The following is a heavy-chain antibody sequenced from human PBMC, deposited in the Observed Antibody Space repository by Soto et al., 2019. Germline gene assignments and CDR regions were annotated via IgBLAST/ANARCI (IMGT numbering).Heavy chain of an antibody. J-gene: IGHJ4*02. D-gene: IGHD3-22*01. V-gene: IGHV3-21*01. Sequence: EVHLVESGGGLVKPGGSLTLSCAASGFTFNTYTINWVRQAPGKGLEWVSSISDSSTYIYYADSMKGRFTISRDDAKNSLYLQMNDLRAEDTAVYYCARGYDNSGYYYRPFDFWGQGTLVTVSS. CDR1: GFTFNTYT. CDR3: ARGYDNSGYYYRPFDF. CDR2: ISDSSTYI.